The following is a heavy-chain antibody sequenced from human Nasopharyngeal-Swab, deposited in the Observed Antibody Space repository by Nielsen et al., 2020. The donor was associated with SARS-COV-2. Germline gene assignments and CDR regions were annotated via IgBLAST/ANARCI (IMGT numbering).Heavy chain of an antibody. Sequence: SETLSLTCSVSGGSISGYYWSWIRQPPGKGLEWIGYVYFSGSTNYNPSLKSRVTISVDTSKNQFSLKLTSVTAADTAVYYCAREDWFDPWGQGTLVTVSS. CDR3: AREDWFDP. CDR1: GGSISGYY. J-gene: IGHJ5*02. CDR2: VYFSGST. V-gene: IGHV4-59*13.